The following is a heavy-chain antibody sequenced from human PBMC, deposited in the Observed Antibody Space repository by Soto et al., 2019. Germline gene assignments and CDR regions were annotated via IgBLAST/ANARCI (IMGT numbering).Heavy chain of an antibody. CDR2: INPNGGST. V-gene: IGHV1-46*03. D-gene: IGHD3-10*01. CDR3: SRGLGSGDY. J-gene: IGHJ4*02. CDR1: GYTFTSYY. Sequence: QVQLVQSGAEVKTPGASVTVSCRASGYTFTSYYIHWVRQAPGQGLEWMAIINPNGGSTNYAQRFQGRVTVTRDTATSIVYMELSSLRSEDTAVYYCSRGLGSGDYWCQGTLVTVSS.